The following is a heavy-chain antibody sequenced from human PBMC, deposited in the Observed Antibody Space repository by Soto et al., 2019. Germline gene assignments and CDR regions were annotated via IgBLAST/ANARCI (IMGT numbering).Heavy chain of an antibody. CDR3: ASLSRFYADY. J-gene: IGHJ4*02. D-gene: IGHD3-10*01. CDR2: ISSSSSYI. V-gene: IGHV3-21*01. CDR1: GFTFISYS. Sequence: GGSLRLSCAASGFTFISYSMNWVRQAPGKGLEWVSSISSSSSYIYYADSVKGRFTISRDNAKNSLYLQMNSLRAEDTAVYYCASLSRFYADYWGQGTLVTVSS.